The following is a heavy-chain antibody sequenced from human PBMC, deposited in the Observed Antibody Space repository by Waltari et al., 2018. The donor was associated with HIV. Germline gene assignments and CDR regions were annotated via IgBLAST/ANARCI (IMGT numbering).Heavy chain of an antibody. D-gene: IGHD1-26*01. CDR2: RSFDGSNE. Sequence: QVQLVESGGGVVQPGRSLRLSCVASGFTFSNNAMHWVRQAPGKGLFFLAIRSFDGSNEYYAESVTGRLIISRDNSKNTLYLQMNNLRAEDTALYYCARDLGSWWERPKYYFDYWGQGTLVTVSS. J-gene: IGHJ4*02. CDR1: GFTFSNNA. V-gene: IGHV3-30-3*01. CDR3: ARDLGSWWERPKYYFDY.